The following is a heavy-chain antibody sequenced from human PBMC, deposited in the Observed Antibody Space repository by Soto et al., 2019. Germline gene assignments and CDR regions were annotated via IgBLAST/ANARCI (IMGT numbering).Heavy chain of an antibody. J-gene: IGHJ6*03. Sequence: PGGSLRLSCAASGFTFSSYAMHWVRQAPGKGLEWVAVIWYDGSNKYYADSVKGRFTISRDNSKNTLYLQMNSLRAEDTAVYYCARAPPYRGYDILTGYYSYYYYMAVWGKGTTVTVSS. D-gene: IGHD3-9*01. V-gene: IGHV3-33*08. CDR2: IWYDGSNK. CDR1: GFTFSSYA. CDR3: ARAPPYRGYDILTGYYSYYYYMAV.